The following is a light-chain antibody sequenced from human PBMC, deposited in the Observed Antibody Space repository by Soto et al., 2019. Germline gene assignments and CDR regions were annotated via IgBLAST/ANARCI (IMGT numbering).Light chain of an antibody. CDR1: SSDVGGYNY. CDR3: SSYASSSTVV. V-gene: IGLV2-14*01. CDR2: DVS. Sequence: QSALTQPASVSGSPGQSITISCTGTSSDVGGYNYVSWYQQHPGKAPKLMIYDVSNRPSGVSDCFSGSKSGNTASRTISGLQAEGEAACYFSSYASSSTVVFGGGTKVTVL. J-gene: IGLJ2*01.